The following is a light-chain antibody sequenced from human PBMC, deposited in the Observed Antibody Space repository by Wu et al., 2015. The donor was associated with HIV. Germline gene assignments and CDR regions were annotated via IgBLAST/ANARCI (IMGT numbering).Light chain of an antibody. CDR2: HSS. V-gene: IGKV3D-15*01. CDR3: HQYNNWPPGT. Sequence: EIVLTQSPDTLYLSPGERATLSCRASQTVTSNYLAWYQHKPGQAPRLPIYHSSTRATGISDRFSGSGSGTEFTLTIFSLQSEDFAVYFCHQYNNWPPGTFGQGTKVEIK. CDR1: QTVTSN. J-gene: IGKJ1*01.